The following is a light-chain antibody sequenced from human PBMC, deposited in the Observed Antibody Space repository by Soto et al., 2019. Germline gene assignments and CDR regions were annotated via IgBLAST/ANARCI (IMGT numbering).Light chain of an antibody. Sequence: QSVLTQQPSASGTPGQRISISCSGRSSNIGSNIVAWYQHLPGTAPKLLIYNNNQRPSGVPDRFFGSKSGSSASLAVSGLQPDDESHYYCAAWDDTLNGLVFGGGTKLTVL. CDR2: NNN. CDR1: SSNIGSNI. V-gene: IGLV1-44*01. CDR3: AAWDDTLNGLV. J-gene: IGLJ3*02.